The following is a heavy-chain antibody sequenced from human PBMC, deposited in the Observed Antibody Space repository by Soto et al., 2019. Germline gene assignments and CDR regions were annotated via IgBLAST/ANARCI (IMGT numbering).Heavy chain of an antibody. CDR1: GGSISSGGQY. Sequence: QVQLKESGPGLVKPSQTLSLTCTVSGGSISSGGQYWSWIRQHPGKGLEWIGYIYASGSTYYNPSIRSRVTISVDTSKKQFSMKLRSVTAADTAVYYCARDAAEYYFDYWGQGTLVTVSS. J-gene: IGHJ4*02. CDR3: ARDAAEYYFDY. CDR2: IYASGST. V-gene: IGHV4-31*03. D-gene: IGHD6-25*01.